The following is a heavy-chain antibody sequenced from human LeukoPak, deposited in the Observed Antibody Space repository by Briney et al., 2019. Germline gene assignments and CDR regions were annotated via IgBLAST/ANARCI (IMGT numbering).Heavy chain of an antibody. J-gene: IGHJ4*02. CDR3: ARHGGDYFFSLDY. CDR1: GGSISSHY. Sequence: SETLSLTCTVSGGSISSHYWSWIRQPPGKGLEWIGYIYYSGSTNYNPSLKSRVTISVDTSKNQFSLKLSSVTAADTAVYYCARHGGDYFFSLDYWGQGTLVTVSS. D-gene: IGHD4-17*01. V-gene: IGHV4-59*08. CDR2: IYYSGST.